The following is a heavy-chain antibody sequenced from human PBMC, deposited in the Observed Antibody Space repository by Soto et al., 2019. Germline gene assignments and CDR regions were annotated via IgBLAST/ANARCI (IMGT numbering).Heavy chain of an antibody. D-gene: IGHD6-19*01. CDR1: GYTFTSYD. Sequence: ASVKVSCTASGYTFTSYDINWVRQATGQGLEWMGWMNPNSGNTGYAQKFQGRVTMTRNTSISTAYMEVSRLRSEDTAVYYCGRWFIAVAGGFDYWGQGTLVTVSS. J-gene: IGHJ4*02. V-gene: IGHV1-8*01. CDR3: GRWFIAVAGGFDY. CDR2: MNPNSGNT.